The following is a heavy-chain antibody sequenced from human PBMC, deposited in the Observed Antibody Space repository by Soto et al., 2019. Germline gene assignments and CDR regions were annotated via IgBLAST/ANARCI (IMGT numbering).Heavy chain of an antibody. V-gene: IGHV4-30-4*01. D-gene: IGHD3-22*01. CDR3: ARGSYYYDSSGYYAY. Sequence: SQTMSLPWTVACGSIISGGYCRSSISKPPGKGLEWIGYIYYSGSTYYNPSLKSRVTISVDTSKNQFSLKLSSVTAADTAVYYCARGSYYYDSSGYYAYWGQGTLVTVSS. CDR1: CGSIISGGYC. CDR2: IYYSGST. J-gene: IGHJ4*02.